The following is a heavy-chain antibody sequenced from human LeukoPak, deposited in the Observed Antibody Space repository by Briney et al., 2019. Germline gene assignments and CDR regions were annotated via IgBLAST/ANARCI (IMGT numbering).Heavy chain of an antibody. V-gene: IGHV3-33*01. D-gene: IGHD4-23*01. CDR2: IWYDGSNK. Sequence: GRSLRLSCAASGFTFSNYDMHWVRQAPGKGLEWVAVIWYDGSNKYNADSVKGRFTISRDNSKNTLYLQMNSLRAEDTAVYYCARDDYGGKLDIWGQGTVVTVSS. CDR1: GFTFSNYD. CDR3: ARDDYGGKLDI. J-gene: IGHJ3*02.